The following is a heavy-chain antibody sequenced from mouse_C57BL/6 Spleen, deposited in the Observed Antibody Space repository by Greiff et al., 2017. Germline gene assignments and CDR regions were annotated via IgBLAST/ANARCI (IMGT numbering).Heavy chain of an antibody. Sequence: VQLKESGPELVKPGASVKMSCKASGYTFTDYNMHWVKQSHGKSLEWIGYINPNNGGTSYNQKFKGKATLTVNKSASTAYMELRSLTSEDSAVYYCADGYSFAYWGQGTLVTVSA. J-gene: IGHJ3*01. CDR1: GYTFTDYN. D-gene: IGHD2-3*01. V-gene: IGHV1-22*01. CDR3: ADGYSFAY. CDR2: INPNNGGT.